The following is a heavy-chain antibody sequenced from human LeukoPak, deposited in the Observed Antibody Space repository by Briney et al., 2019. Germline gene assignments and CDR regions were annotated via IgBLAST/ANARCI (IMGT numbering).Heavy chain of an antibody. D-gene: IGHD6-19*01. Sequence: TTGGSLRLSCAASGFTFSSYSMNWVRQAPGKGLEWVSSISSSSSYIYYADSVKGRFTISRDNAKNSLYLQMNSLRAEDTAVYYCARAVSSGWYWKLYWGQGTLVTVSS. CDR3: ARAVSSGWYWKLY. CDR1: GFTFSSYS. J-gene: IGHJ4*02. CDR2: ISSSSSYI. V-gene: IGHV3-21*01.